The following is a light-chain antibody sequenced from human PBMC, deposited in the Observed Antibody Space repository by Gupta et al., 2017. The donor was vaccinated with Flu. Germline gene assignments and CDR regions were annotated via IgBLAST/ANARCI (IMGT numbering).Light chain of an antibody. CDR3: QQYYSSPQT. J-gene: IGKJ1*01. CDR1: QSVLYSSNNKNY. CDR2: WAS. V-gene: IGKV4-1*01. Sequence: DIVMTPSPDSLAVSLGERATINCKSSQSVLYSSNNKNYLAWYQQKQGQPPKLLIYWASTRESGVPDRFSGSGSGTDFTLSIGSLQAEDVAVYYCQQYYSSPQTFGQGTKVEIK.